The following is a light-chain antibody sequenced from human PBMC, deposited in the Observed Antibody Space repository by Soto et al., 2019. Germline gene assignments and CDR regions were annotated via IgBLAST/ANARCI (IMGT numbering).Light chain of an antibody. CDR2: GAS. CDR1: QSVSNNY. CDR3: QQYGSSGT. J-gene: IGKJ1*01. V-gene: IGKV3-20*01. Sequence: EFVLTQYPGTLSLSPGERATLSCRASQSVSNNYLAWYQQRPGQAPRLLIYGASNRATGIPGRFSGSGSGTYFTLTISRLEPEDFAVYYCQQYGSSGTFGQGTKVDIK.